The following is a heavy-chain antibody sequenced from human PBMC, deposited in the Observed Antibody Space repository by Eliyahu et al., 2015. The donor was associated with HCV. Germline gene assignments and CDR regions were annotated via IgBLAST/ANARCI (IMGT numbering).Heavy chain of an antibody. V-gene: IGHV3-33*01. CDR2: IWHDGKEK. CDR3: ARDPGQDSPIDY. Sequence: QVQLVESGGGVVQPGTSLTLXCAASGFRFKNYGMHWVRQGPGKGLEWVAVIWHDGKEKHYVDSVKGRFTTSRDNSKNMLYLQMNSVRFEDTGVYYCARDPGQDSPIDYWGQGILVTVSS. CDR1: GFRFKNYG. J-gene: IGHJ4*02.